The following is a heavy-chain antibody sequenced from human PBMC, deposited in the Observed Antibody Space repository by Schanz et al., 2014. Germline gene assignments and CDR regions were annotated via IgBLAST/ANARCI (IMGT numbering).Heavy chain of an antibody. CDR3: AKNRPGGYESFLDS. D-gene: IGHD5-12*01. Sequence: EVQLVESGGVVVQPGGSLRLSCAGSGFTFDDYTMHWVRQPPGKGLEWVSLVTWDGGYTYYADSVKGRFTISRDNSKNSLYLQMDSLRSEDTALYYCAKNRPGGYESFLDSWGQGTLVTVSS. CDR1: GFTFDDYT. V-gene: IGHV3-43*01. J-gene: IGHJ4*02. CDR2: VTWDGGYT.